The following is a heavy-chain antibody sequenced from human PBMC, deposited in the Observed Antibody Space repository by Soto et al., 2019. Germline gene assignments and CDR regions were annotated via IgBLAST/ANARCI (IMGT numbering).Heavy chain of an antibody. D-gene: IGHD3-3*01. CDR1: GYTFTGYY. CDR2: INPNSGGT. Sequence: ASVKVSCKASGYTFTGYYMHWVRQAPGQGLEWMGWINPNSGGTNYAQKFQGRVTMTRDTSISTAYMELSRLRSDDTAVYYCARVDPQNYDFWSGYFDLWGQGTLVTVSS. CDR3: ARVDPQNYDFWSGYFDL. J-gene: IGHJ4*02. V-gene: IGHV1-2*02.